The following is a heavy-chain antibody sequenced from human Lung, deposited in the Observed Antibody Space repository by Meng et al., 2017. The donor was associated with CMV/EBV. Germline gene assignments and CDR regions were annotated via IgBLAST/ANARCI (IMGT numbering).Heavy chain of an antibody. CDR2: MNANSGNT. Sequence: AEVKKPGTTAEVSCEVSGYTFTGDDSNLVRQATGQGLEWMGWMNANSGNTGYAQKFQGSVTMNRNTSISTAYMELSSLRSEDTVVYYCAKGYCSGGSCPVFDPWGQGTLVTVSS. J-gene: IGHJ5*02. CDR1: GYTFTGDD. V-gene: IGHV1-8*01. D-gene: IGHD2-15*01. CDR3: AKGYCSGGSCPVFDP.